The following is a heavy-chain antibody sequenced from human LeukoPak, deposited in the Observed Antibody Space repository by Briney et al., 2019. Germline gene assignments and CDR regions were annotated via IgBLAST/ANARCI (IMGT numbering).Heavy chain of an antibody. D-gene: IGHD4-17*01. CDR1: GGTFSSYA. CDR3: ARALENDYGDSTIDY. Sequence: SVKVSCKASGGTFSSYAISWVRQAPGQGLEWMGRIIPILGIANYAQKFQGRVTITADKSTSTAYMELSSLRSEDTAVYYCARALENDYGDSTIDYWGQGTLVTVSS. J-gene: IGHJ4*02. CDR2: IIPILGIA. V-gene: IGHV1-69*04.